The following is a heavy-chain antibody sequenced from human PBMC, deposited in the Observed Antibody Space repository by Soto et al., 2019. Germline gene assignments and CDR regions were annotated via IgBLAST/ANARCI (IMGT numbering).Heavy chain of an antibody. CDR3: ARQRTTVVTQAYFDH. CDR1: VESLSSSSYS. V-gene: IGHV4-39*01. Sequence: SDTLSLTCIVSVESLSSSSYSWGWVRRPPGKGLEWIGSIYYSGRTYYNPSFKSRVTISIDTSKNQFSLKLSSVTATDTAVYYCARQRTTVVTQAYFDHWGQGALVTVSS. J-gene: IGHJ4*02. CDR2: IYYSGRT. D-gene: IGHD2-21*02.